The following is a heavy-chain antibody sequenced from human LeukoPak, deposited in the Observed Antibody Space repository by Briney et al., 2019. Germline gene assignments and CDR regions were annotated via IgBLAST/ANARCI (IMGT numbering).Heavy chain of an antibody. V-gene: IGHV4-39*07. Sequence: SETLSLTCTVSGGSISSSSYYWGWIRQPPGKGLEWIGSVYYSGSTYYNPSLKSRVTISVDTSKNQFSLKLSSVTAADTAVYYCASVYYDILTGYRYFDLWGRGTLVTVSS. D-gene: IGHD3-9*01. CDR3: ASVYYDILTGYRYFDL. CDR2: VYYSGST. J-gene: IGHJ2*01. CDR1: GGSISSSSYY.